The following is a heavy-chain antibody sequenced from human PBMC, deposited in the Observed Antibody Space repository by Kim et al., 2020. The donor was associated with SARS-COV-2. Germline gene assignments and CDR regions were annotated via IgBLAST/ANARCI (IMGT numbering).Heavy chain of an antibody. Sequence: GGSLRLSCAASGFTVSSNYMSWVRQAPGKGLEWVSVIYSGGSTYYADSVKGRFTISRDNSKNTLYLQMNSLRAEDTAVYYCASAPVLPIAAAPVDYYYYYGMDVWGQGTTVTVSS. D-gene: IGHD6-13*01. CDR2: IYSGGST. CDR3: ASAPVLPIAAAPVDYYYYYGMDV. J-gene: IGHJ6*02. V-gene: IGHV3-53*01. CDR1: GFTVSSNY.